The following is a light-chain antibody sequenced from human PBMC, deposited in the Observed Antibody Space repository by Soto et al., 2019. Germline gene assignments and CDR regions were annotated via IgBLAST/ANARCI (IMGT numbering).Light chain of an antibody. CDR2: AAS. Sequence: DLQMTQSPSSLSASLGGRVTITCRASKGISNYLAWYQQKPGKVPKLLIYAASTLQSVVPSRFSGSGSGTDFTLTISSLQPEDVATYYYHKYNVAPLTFCQRATVQIK. V-gene: IGKV1-27*01. CDR3: HKYNVAPLT. J-gene: IGKJ1*01. CDR1: KGISNY.